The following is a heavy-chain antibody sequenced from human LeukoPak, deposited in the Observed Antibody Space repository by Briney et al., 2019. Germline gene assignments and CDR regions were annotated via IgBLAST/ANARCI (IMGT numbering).Heavy chain of an antibody. CDR1: GYTFTGYY. CDR3: ARDLDSSSWNWFDP. V-gene: IGHV1-2*06. CDR2: INPNSGGT. D-gene: IGHD6-13*01. Sequence: ASVKVSCKASGYTFTGYYMHWVRQAPGQGLEWMGRINPNSGGTNYAQKFQGRVTMTRDTSISTAYMELSRLRSDDTAVYYCARDLDSSSWNWFDPWGQRTLVTVSS. J-gene: IGHJ5*02.